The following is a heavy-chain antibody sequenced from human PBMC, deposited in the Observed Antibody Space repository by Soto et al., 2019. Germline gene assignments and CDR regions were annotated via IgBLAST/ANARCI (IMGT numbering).Heavy chain of an antibody. J-gene: IGHJ4*02. CDR1: GFTFSSYW. CDR2: IKQDGSEK. V-gene: IGHV3-7*01. D-gene: IGHD5-12*01. CDR3: AVDSGCDRSDY. Sequence: GGSLRLSCAASGFTFSSYWMSWVRQAPGKGLEWVANIKQDGSEKYYVDSVKGRFTISRDNAKNSLYLQMNSLRAEDTAVYYCAVDSGCDRSDYWGQGTLVTVSS.